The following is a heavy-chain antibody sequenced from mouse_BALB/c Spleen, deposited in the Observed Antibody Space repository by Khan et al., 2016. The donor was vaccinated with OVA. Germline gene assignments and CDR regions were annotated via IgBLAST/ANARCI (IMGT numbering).Heavy chain of an antibody. CDR2: KVYDGSN. V-gene: IGHV3-6*02. CDR1: GYSITSGYY. D-gene: IGHD3-3*01. J-gene: IGHJ3*01. Sequence: EVQLVESGPGLVKPSQSLSLTCSVTGYSITSGYYWNWIRQFPGNKLEWMGYKVYDGSNNYNPSLKNRISITRDTSKNQFFLQLNSVTSEDTDTYYRAGGGRGFAHWGHGTMVTVSA. CDR3: AGGGRGFAH.